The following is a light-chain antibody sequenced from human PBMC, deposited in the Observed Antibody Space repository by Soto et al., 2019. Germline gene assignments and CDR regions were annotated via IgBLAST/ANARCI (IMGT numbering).Light chain of an antibody. CDR2: AAS. V-gene: IGKV1-39*01. J-gene: IGKJ3*01. CDR3: QQSYSTLT. Sequence: DLQMTQSPSSLSASVGDRVTITCRASQSISSYLNWYQQKPGKAPKLLIYAASSLQSGVPSRFSGSGSGTAFTLTISSLQPEDFATYYCQQSYSTLTFGPGTKVDIK. CDR1: QSISSY.